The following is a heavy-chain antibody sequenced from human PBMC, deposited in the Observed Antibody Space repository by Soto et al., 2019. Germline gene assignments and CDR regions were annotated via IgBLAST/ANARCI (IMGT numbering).Heavy chain of an antibody. J-gene: IGHJ4*02. V-gene: IGHV3-23*01. CDR2: ISASGSTT. Sequence: EVQLLESGGGLVPPGGSLRLSCAASGFTFVNYAMSWVRQAPGKGLESVSTISASGSTTYYADSVKGRFTISRDSSKNSLYLQMNSLRAEDTAVYYCARDAAVALRARPDYWGQGTLVTVSS. CDR3: ARDAAVALRARPDY. D-gene: IGHD6-19*01. CDR1: GFTFVNYA.